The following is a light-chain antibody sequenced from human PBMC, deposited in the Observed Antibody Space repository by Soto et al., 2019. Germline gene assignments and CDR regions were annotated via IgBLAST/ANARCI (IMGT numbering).Light chain of an antibody. J-gene: IGLJ1*01. V-gene: IGLV1-40*01. CDR2: ANN. Sequence: QSVLTQPPSVSGAPGQRVTISCTGSSSNIGAGYDVHWYQQLPGTAPKLLIYANNNRPSGVPYRFSGSKSGTSVSLAITGLQAEDEADYYCQSYYSSLSGDVFGTGTKVTVL. CDR3: QSYYSSLSGDV. CDR1: SSNIGAGYD.